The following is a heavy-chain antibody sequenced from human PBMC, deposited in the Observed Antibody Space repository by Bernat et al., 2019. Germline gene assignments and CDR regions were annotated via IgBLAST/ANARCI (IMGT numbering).Heavy chain of an antibody. J-gene: IGHJ6*02. CDR3: EKGDGEECSSTSCYNIEYYDYGMDV. V-gene: IGHV3-30*18. CDR2: ISYDGSNK. Sequence: QVQLVESGGGVVQPGRSLRLSCAASGFTFSSYGMHWVRQAPGKGLEWVAVISYDGSNKSYADSVKGRFTISRDNSKNTLYLQMNSLRAEDTAVYYCEKGDGEECSSTSCYNIEYYDYGMDVWGQGTTVTVSS. CDR1: GFTFSSYG. D-gene: IGHD2-2*02.